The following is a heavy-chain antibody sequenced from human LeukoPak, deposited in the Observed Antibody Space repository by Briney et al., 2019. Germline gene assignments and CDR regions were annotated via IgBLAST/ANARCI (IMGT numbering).Heavy chain of an antibody. Sequence: KPGGSLRLSCAASGFTFSDYYMSWIRQAPGKGLEWVSYISSSGSTIYYADSVKGRFTISRDNAKNSLYLQMNSLRAEDTAVYYCASMTTYCGGDCYFFDYWGQGTLVTVSS. J-gene: IGHJ4*02. CDR2: ISSSGSTI. CDR1: GFTFSDYY. D-gene: IGHD2-21*02. V-gene: IGHV3-11*04. CDR3: ASMTTYCGGDCYFFDY.